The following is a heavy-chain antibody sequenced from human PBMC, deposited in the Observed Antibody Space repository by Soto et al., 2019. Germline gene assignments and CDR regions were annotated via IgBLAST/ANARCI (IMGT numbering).Heavy chain of an antibody. CDR1: GGSISSYY. CDR2: IYYSGST. CDR3: ARGRGGVTATSY. D-gene: IGHD2-21*02. J-gene: IGHJ4*02. Sequence: SETLSLTCTVSGGSISSYYWSWIRQPPGKGLEWIGYIYYSGSTNYNPSLKSRVTISVDTSKNQFSLKLSSVTAADTAVYYCARGRGGVTATSYWGQGTLVTVSS. V-gene: IGHV4-59*01.